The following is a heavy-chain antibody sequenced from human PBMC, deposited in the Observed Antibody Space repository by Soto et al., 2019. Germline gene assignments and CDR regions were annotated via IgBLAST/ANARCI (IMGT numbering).Heavy chain of an antibody. CDR3: ARGIGYCSSINCYSSRRWRCDS. Sequence: QVQLQQWGAGLLKPSETLSLTCAVYVGSFSGYYWTWIRQSPEKGLEWIGEVNHSGTTYYNPSLKTRVTISVHTPKNQFSLKMSSVTAADTAVYYCARGIGYCSSINCYSSRRWRCDSWGQGTLVTFSS. CDR1: VGSFSGYY. CDR2: VNHSGTT. D-gene: IGHD2-2*01. V-gene: IGHV4-34*01. J-gene: IGHJ4*02.